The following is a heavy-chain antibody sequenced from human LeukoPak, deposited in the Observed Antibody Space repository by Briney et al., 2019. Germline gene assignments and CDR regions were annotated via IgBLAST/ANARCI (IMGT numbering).Heavy chain of an antibody. CDR2: IRYDGRNK. CDR3: AKDRRVYGSGSYSVYFDY. Sequence: GGSLRLSCAASGFTFSTYGMHWVRQAPGKGLEWVAFIRYDGRNKYYADSVKGRFTISRDNSKNTLYLQMNSLRAEDTAVYYCAKDRRVYGSGSYSVYFDYWGQGTLVTVSS. J-gene: IGHJ4*02. D-gene: IGHD3-10*01. V-gene: IGHV3-30*02. CDR1: GFTFSTYG.